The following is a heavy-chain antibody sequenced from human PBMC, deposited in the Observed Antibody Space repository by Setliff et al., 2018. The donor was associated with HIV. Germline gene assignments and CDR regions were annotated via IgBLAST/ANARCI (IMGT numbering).Heavy chain of an antibody. D-gene: IGHD3-3*01. CDR3: ARDQSDWFY. J-gene: IGHJ4*02. Sequence: SETLSLTCTVSGGSISSSSYYWGWFRQPPGKGLEWIGEITPSGDTNYNPSLKSRVTISVDTSKSQFSLKLNSVTAADTAVYYCARDQSDWFYWGQGTLVTVSS. CDR1: GGSISSSSYY. V-gene: IGHV4-39*07. CDR2: ITPSGDT.